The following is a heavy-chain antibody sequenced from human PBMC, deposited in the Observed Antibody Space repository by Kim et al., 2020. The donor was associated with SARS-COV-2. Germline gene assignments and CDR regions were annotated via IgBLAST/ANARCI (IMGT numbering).Heavy chain of an antibody. CDR2: IIPIFGTA. CDR3: ARMGSLLPTIVGAINSNWYFDL. Sequence: SVKVSCKASGGTFSSYAISWVRQAPGQGLEWMGGIIPIFGTANYAQKFQGRVTITADESTSTAYMELSSLRSEDTAVYYCARMGSLLPTIVGAINSNWYFDLWGRGTLVTVSS. CDR1: GGTFSSYA. V-gene: IGHV1-69*13. D-gene: IGHD1-26*01. J-gene: IGHJ2*01.